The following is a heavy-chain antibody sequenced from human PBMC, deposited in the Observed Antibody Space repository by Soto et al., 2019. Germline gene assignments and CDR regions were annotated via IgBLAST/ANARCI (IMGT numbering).Heavy chain of an antibody. Sequence: QVQLVQSGAEVKKPGASVKVSCKASGYTFTSYYMHWVRQAPGQGLEWMGIINPSGGSTSYAQKFQGRVTMTRDTSTSTVYMELRSLRSAETAGYYCARDVYSSSRQNYCYGMDVWGQGTTVTVSS. D-gene: IGHD6-13*01. J-gene: IGHJ6*02. CDR2: INPSGGST. CDR3: ARDVYSSSRQNYCYGMDV. V-gene: IGHV1-46*01. CDR1: GYTFTSYY.